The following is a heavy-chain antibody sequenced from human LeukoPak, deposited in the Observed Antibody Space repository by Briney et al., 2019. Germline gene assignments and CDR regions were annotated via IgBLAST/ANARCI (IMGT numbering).Heavy chain of an antibody. CDR2: IKQDGSEK. CDR1: GFTFSSYW. V-gene: IGHV3-7*03. J-gene: IGHJ3*02. Sequence: PGGSLRLSCAASGFTFSSYWMSWVRQAPRKGLEWVANIKQDGSEKYYVDSVKGRFTISRDNAKNSLYLQMNSLRAEDTAVYYCARERSSWIRGASDIWGQGTMVTVSS. CDR3: ARERSSWIRGASDI. D-gene: IGHD6-13*01.